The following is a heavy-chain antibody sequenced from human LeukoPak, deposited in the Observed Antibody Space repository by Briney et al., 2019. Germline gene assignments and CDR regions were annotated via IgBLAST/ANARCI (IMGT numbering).Heavy chain of an antibody. CDR2: ISSSGSAM. D-gene: IGHD2-15*01. CDR1: GFTFSDYY. J-gene: IGHJ3*02. CDR3: ARVVYCSGGSCHIFAFDI. Sequence: GVALRLSCAASGFTFSDYYMSWIRQTPGKGLEWVSYISSSGSAMFYADSVKGRFTISRDNAKNSLYLQMNSLRAEDTAVYYCARVVYCSGGSCHIFAFDIWGQGTMVTVSS. V-gene: IGHV3-11*01.